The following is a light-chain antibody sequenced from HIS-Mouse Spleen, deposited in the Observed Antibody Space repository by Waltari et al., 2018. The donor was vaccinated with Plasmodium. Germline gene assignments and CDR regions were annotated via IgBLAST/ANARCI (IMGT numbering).Light chain of an antibody. CDR3: YSTDSSGNHRV. CDR2: EDS. J-gene: IGLJ3*02. V-gene: IGLV3-10*01. Sequence: SYELTQPPSVSLSPGQTARITCSGDALPKKSAYLSQQKSGQAPGLVIYEDSKRPSGIPERFSGSSSGTMATLTISGAHVEDEADYYCYSTDSSGNHRVFGGGTKLTVL. CDR1: ALPKKS.